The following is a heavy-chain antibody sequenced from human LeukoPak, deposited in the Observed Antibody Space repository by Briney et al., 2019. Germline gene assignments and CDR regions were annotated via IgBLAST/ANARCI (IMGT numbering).Heavy chain of an antibody. D-gene: IGHD1-1*01. CDR2: IYTSGST. V-gene: IGHV4-4*09. J-gene: IGHJ3*02. CDR1: GGSISSYF. CDR3: ASLDWNQDAFYI. Sequence: SETLSVTCTVSGGSISSYFWSWIRQPPGKGLEWIGYIYTSGSTNYNPSLKSRVTISVDTSKNQFSLKLSSVTAADTAVYYCASLDWNQDAFYIWGQGTMVTVSS.